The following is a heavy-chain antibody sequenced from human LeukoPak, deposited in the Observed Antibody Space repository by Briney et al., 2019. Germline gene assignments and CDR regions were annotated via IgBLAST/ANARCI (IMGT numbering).Heavy chain of an antibody. J-gene: IGHJ4*02. CDR2: IRNDGTIK. CDR1: GFTFRTYG. V-gene: IGHV3-30*02. Sequence: GGSLRLSCAASGFTFRTYGMHWVRQAPGKGLEWVAFIRNDGTIKYYADSVKGRFTISRDNSKNTLYLQMNSLRAEDTAVYYCAKTGSSSWGYFDYWGQGTLVTVSS. D-gene: IGHD6-13*01. CDR3: AKTGSSSWGYFDY.